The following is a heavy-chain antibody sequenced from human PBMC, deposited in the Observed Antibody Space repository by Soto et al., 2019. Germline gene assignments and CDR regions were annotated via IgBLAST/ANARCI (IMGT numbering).Heavy chain of an antibody. CDR2: IYFSGST. CDR1: GGSISRYY. J-gene: IGHJ5*02. Sequence: SETLSLTCTVAGGSISRYYWSWIRQPPGKGLEWIGYIYFSGSTNYNPSLKSRVTISVDTSKNQFSLKLSSVTAADTAVYYCARDWSLGGDNWFDPWGQGTLVTVSS. CDR3: ARDWSLGGDNWFDP. D-gene: IGHD3-16*01. V-gene: IGHV4-59*01.